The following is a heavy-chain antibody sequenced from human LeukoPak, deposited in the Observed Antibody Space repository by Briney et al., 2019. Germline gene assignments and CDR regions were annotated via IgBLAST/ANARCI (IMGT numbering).Heavy chain of an antibody. D-gene: IGHD3-10*01. CDR1: GFPFSDYV. J-gene: IGHJ5*02. Sequence: PGGSLRLSCAASGFPFSDYVMHWVRQAPGKGLEWVAVIRYDGNNKYYADSVKGRFTISRDNSKNMLYLQMNSLGTEDTAVYYCARRRGSGSYNWFDPWGQGTLVTVSS. CDR3: ARRRGSGSYNWFDP. V-gene: IGHV3-30*02. CDR2: IRYDGNNK.